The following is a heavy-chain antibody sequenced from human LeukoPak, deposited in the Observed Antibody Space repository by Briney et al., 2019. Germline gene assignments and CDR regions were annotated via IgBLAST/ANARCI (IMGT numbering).Heavy chain of an antibody. CDR2: SYHSGST. CDR1: GFTFRNYW. Sequence: ESLRLSCAASGFTFRNYWMSWVRPPPGEGREGMGESYHSGSTNYNPSLKSRVTISADKSMTQFSLKLSSVTAADTAVYYCARYRGANGYYFDYWGQGTLVTVSS. J-gene: IGHJ4*02. V-gene: IGHV4-4*02. D-gene: IGHD3-10*01. CDR3: ARYRGANGYYFDY.